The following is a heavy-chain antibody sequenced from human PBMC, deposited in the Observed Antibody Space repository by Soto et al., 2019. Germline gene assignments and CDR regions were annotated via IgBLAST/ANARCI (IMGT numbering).Heavy chain of an antibody. CDR3: VGGGSSCAS. CDR1: GFTFSDSW. V-gene: IGHV3-7*01. Sequence: EVHLVESGVGLVQPGGSLRLSCTASGFTFSDSWMTWVRQAPGTGLEWVARIKPDESEKKYADSVKGRFCLSRDNAKYALYLQRQRLRGDHTDVYYSVGGGSSCASWGEGRQDPVAS. CDR2: IKPDESEK. J-gene: IGHJ5*02. D-gene: IGHD2-15*01.